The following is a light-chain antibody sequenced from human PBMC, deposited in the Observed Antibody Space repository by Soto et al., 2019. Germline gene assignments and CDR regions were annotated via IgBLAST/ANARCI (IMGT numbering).Light chain of an antibody. V-gene: IGKV3-20*01. CDR3: QQYGSSPLT. CDR2: ATS. Sequence: EIELTQSPGTLPLSPGERATLSCRTSQSISTSYLAWYQQKRGQAPRLLIYATSYRATGIPDRFTGSGSGTDFTLTISRLEPEDFAVYFCQQYGSSPLTFGGGTMIEVK. CDR1: QSISTSY. J-gene: IGKJ4*01.